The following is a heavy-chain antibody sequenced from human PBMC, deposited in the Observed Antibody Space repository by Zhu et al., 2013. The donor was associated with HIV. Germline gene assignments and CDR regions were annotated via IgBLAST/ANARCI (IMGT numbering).Heavy chain of an antibody. CDR2: ISAYNSNT. CDR1: GYMFVNYG. V-gene: IGHV1-18*01. J-gene: IGHJ3*02. CDR3: ASLSGSYFRALDM. D-gene: IGHD1-26*01. Sequence: QVRLVQSGVEVKKPGASMKVSCRASGYMFVNYGISWVRQAPGQGLEWMGWISAYNSNTNFAQKFRDRITLTTDRPTATAYMELRSLRSDDTAVYYCASLSGSYFRALDMWGQGTMVTVSS.